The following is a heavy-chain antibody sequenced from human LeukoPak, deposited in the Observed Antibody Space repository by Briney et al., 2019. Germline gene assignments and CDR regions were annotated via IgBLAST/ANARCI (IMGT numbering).Heavy chain of an antibody. CDR3: AKTVGATDY. Sequence: GGSLRLSCAASGLTFSSYAMSWVRQAPGKGLEWVSAISGTGDSTYYTDSVKGRFTISRDNSKNTLYLQMSSLRAEDTAVYYCAKTVGATDYWGQGTLVTVSS. CDR1: GLTFSSYA. V-gene: IGHV3-23*01. J-gene: IGHJ4*02. D-gene: IGHD1-26*01. CDR2: ISGTGDST.